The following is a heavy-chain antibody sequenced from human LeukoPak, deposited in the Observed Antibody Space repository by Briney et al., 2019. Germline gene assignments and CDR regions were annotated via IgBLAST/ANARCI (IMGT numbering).Heavy chain of an antibody. CDR1: GFTFSSYS. D-gene: IGHD2-21*01. CDR3: VSAVV. CDR2: IYSGGST. J-gene: IGHJ4*02. V-gene: IGHV3-53*01. Sequence: PGGSLRLSCAASGFTFSSYSMNWVRQAPGKGLEWVSVIYSGGSTYYADSVKGRFTISRDNSKNTLYLQMNSLRAEDTAVYYCVSAVVWGQGTLVTVSS.